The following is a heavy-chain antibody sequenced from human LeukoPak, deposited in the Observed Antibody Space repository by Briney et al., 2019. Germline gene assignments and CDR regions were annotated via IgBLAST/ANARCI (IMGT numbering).Heavy chain of an antibody. J-gene: IGHJ2*01. CDR3: ARGHWYFDL. Sequence: ASETLSLTCTVSGGSINNYYWSWIRQPPEKGLELIGYIYYSGSTSYNPSLKSRVTISVDTSQNQFSLKLSSVTAADTAVYYCARGHWYFDLWGRGPLVTVSS. V-gene: IGHV4-59*08. CDR1: GGSINNYY. CDR2: IYYSGST.